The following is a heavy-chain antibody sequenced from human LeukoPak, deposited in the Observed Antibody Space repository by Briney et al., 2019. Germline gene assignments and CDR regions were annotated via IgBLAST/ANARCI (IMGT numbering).Heavy chain of an antibody. CDR2: IYSSGRA. CDR3: ARAVGATNLYYYYYMDV. V-gene: IGHV4-39*07. D-gene: IGHD1-26*01. Sequence: SETLSLTCTVSGGSISSLTHYWGWIRQPPGKRLEWIGSIYSSGRAYYHPSLKSRLTMSVDTSQNQFSLKLSSVTAADTAVYYCARAVGATNLYYYYYMDVWGKGTTVTISS. J-gene: IGHJ6*03. CDR1: GGSISSLTHY.